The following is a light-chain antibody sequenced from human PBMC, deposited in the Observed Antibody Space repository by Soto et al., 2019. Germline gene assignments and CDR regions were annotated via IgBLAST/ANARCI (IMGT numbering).Light chain of an antibody. CDR1: QGIGST. CDR2: DAY. CDR3: QRYNRWPLA. V-gene: IGKV3-15*01. Sequence: EIGMTQSPATLSVSPGERATLSCRASQGIGSTLAWYQQKPGQTPRLLIYDAYIRATGVPARFSASGSGTEFTLTINSLQSEDFAVYYCQRYNRWPLAFGGGTKVEIK. J-gene: IGKJ4*01.